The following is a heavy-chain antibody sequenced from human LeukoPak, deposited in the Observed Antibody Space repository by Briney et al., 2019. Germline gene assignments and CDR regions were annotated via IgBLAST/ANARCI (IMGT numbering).Heavy chain of an antibody. D-gene: IGHD6-19*01. Sequence: GGSLRLSCAASGLTFSSYGMHWVRQAPGKGLEWVAFIRYDGSNKYYADSVKGRFTISRDNSKNTLYLQMNSLRAEDTAVYYCAKPKGERGWDFDYWGQGTLVTVSS. CDR3: AKPKGERGWDFDY. V-gene: IGHV3-30*02. CDR1: GLTFSSYG. CDR2: IRYDGSNK. J-gene: IGHJ4*02.